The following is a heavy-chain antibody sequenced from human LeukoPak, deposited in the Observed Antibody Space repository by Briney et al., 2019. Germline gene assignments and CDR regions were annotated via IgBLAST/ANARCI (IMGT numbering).Heavy chain of an antibody. Sequence: SETLSLTCTVSGYSISSGYYWGWIRQPPGKGLEWIGSIYHSGSTYYNPSLKSRVTISVDTSKNQFSLKLSSVTAADTAVYYCARGPLVGATTFDYWGQGSLVTVSS. J-gene: IGHJ4*02. CDR1: GYSISSGYY. D-gene: IGHD1-26*01. CDR3: ARGPLVGATTFDY. CDR2: IYHSGST. V-gene: IGHV4-38-2*02.